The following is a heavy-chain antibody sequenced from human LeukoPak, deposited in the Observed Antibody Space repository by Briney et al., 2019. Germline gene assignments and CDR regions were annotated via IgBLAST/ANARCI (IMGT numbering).Heavy chain of an antibody. CDR1: GGSISSGGYS. V-gene: IGHV4-30-2*01. D-gene: IGHD3-22*01. J-gene: IGHJ4*02. CDR2: IYHSGST. CDR3: ARRNYDSSGYSPY. Sequence: SETLSLTCAVSGGSISSGGYSWSWIRQPPGKGLEWIGYIYHSGSTYYNPSLKSRVTISVDRSKNQFSLKLSSVTAADTAVYYCARRNYDSSGYSPYWGQGTLVTVSP.